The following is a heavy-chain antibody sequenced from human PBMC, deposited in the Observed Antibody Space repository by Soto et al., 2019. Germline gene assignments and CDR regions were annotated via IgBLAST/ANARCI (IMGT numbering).Heavy chain of an antibody. CDR2: ISGSGAGT. J-gene: IGHJ5*02. CDR3: ARDCGPWRGYHYYGSNWFDP. D-gene: IGHD3-10*01. V-gene: IGHV3-23*01. CDR1: GFTFSNYA. Sequence: EVQLLESGGGLVQPGGSLRLSCAASGFTFSNYAMSWVRQAPGKGLEWVSAISGSGAGTYYADSVKGRFTISRDNSKNTVYLQMNSLRAEDTAVYYCARDCGPWRGYHYYGSNWFDPWGQGTPVTVSS.